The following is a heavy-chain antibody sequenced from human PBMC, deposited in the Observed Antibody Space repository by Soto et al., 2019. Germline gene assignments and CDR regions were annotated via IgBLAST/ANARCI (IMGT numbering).Heavy chain of an antibody. CDR1: GVSINTVTNY. J-gene: IGHJ6*02. CDR2: ISYGGTT. Sequence: SETLSLTCAVSGVSINTVTNYWGWIRQPPGEGLEWIGAISYGGTTYYNPSLERRLTISLDTSKNHFSLRLSSVTAADTAVYYCATQGFGVLHGLVDVWGQGTTVTVSS. V-gene: IGHV4-39*02. D-gene: IGHD3-10*01. CDR3: ATQGFGVLHGLVDV.